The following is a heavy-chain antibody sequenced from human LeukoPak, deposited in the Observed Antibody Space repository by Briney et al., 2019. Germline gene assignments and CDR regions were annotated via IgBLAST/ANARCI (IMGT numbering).Heavy chain of an antibody. CDR3: ARSGSYHNWFDP. D-gene: IGHD1-26*01. Sequence: SGPTLVKPTETLTLTCTVSGFSLSNARMGVSWIRQPPGKALEWLAHTFSNDEKSYSTSLKSGLTISKDTSKSQVVLTMTNMDPVDTATYYCARSGSYHNWFDPWGQGTLVTVSS. J-gene: IGHJ5*02. CDR2: TFSNDEK. CDR1: GFSLSNARMG. V-gene: IGHV2-26*01.